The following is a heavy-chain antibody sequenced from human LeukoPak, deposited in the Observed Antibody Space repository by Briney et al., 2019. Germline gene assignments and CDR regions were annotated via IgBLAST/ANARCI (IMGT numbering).Heavy chain of an antibody. Sequence: PGGSLRLSCAGSGFTFSNAWMNWVRQAPGKGLEWVGRIKSKVDGGTTDYAAPVKGRFTISRDDPKNTVYLQMNSLKTEDTAVYYCSTGGYYEDYWGQGILVTVSS. CDR1: GFTFSNAW. CDR3: STGGYYEDY. J-gene: IGHJ4*02. CDR2: IKSKVDGGTT. D-gene: IGHD3-22*01. V-gene: IGHV3-15*01.